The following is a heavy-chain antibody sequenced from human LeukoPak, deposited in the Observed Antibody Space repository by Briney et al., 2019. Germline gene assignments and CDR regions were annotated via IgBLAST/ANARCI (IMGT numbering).Heavy chain of an antibody. CDR1: GGSISSYY. J-gene: IGHJ4*02. Sequence: PSETLSLTCTVSGGSISSYYWSWIRQPAGKGLEWIGRIYTSGSTNYNPSLKGRVTISVDTSKNQFSLKLSSVTAADTAVYYCARGTDFWSGYYFDYWGQGTLVTVSS. CDR2: IYTSGST. V-gene: IGHV4-4*07. CDR3: ARGTDFWSGYYFDY. D-gene: IGHD3-3*01.